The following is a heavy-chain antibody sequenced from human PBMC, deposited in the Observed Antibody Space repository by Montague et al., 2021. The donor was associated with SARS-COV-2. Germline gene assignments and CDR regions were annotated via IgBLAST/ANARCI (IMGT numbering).Heavy chain of an antibody. CDR2: LSGSGGIT. D-gene: IGHD3-10*01. J-gene: IGHJ4*02. Sequence: LRLSCAASGFTFGIYAMSWVRQAPGKGLDWVSGLSGSGGITYYADSVKGRFTISRDNSKNTLFLHMNSLRAEDTAVYYCAKVRTAYFSGAGSFDFDYWGQGSLVTVSS. CDR3: AKVRTAYFSGAGSFDFDY. CDR1: GFTFGIYA. V-gene: IGHV3-23*01.